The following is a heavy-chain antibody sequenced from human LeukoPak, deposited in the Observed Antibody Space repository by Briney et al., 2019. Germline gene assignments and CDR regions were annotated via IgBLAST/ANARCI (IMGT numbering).Heavy chain of an antibody. D-gene: IGHD6-19*01. J-gene: IGHJ4*02. CDR3: ALLAVASDFDY. CDR2: VGSSGSTI. Sequence: GGSLRLSCAVSGFPFSVYEMNWVRQAPGKGLEWVSNVGSSGSTIYYADSVKGRFSISRDNAKSSLYLQMNSLRVEDTAVYYCALLAVASDFDYWGQGALVTVSS. CDR1: GFPFSVYE. V-gene: IGHV3-48*03.